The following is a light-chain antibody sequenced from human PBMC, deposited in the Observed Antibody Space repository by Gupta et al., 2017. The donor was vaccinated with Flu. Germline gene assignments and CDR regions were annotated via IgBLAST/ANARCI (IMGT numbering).Light chain of an antibody. V-gene: IGKV1-39*01. CDR2: AAS. CDR3: QQSYSTREFT. Sequence: DRVTITCRASQSISSYLNWYQQKPGKAPKLLIYAASSLQSGVPSRFSGSGSGTDFTLTISSLQPEDFATYYCQQSYSTREFTFGPGTKVDIK. CDR1: QSISSY. J-gene: IGKJ3*01.